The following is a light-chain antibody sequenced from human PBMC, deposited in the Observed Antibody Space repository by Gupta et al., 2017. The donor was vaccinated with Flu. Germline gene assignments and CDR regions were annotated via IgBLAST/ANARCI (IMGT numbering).Light chain of an antibody. CDR2: AAS. V-gene: IGKV1-8*01. CDR1: QGISSY. Sequence: GDRVTITCRASQGISSYLAWYQQKPGKAPKLLIYAASTLQSGGPSRFSGSGSGTDFTLTISCLQSEDFATYYCQQYYSYPQTFGQGTKVEIK. J-gene: IGKJ1*01. CDR3: QQYYSYPQT.